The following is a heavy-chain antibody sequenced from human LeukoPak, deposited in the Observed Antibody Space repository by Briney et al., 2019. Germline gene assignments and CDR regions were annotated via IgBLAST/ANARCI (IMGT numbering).Heavy chain of an antibody. CDR3: ARGRPYGDY. V-gene: IGHV4-34*01. Sequence: SETLSLTCAVYGGSFSAYYWGWIRKPPGKGLEWIGSIYHSGSTYYNPSLKSRVTVSVDTSKNQFFLKLTSVTAADTAVYYCARGRPYGDYWGQGTLVTVSS. D-gene: IGHD3-10*01. CDR2: IYHSGST. CDR1: GGSFSAYY. J-gene: IGHJ4*02.